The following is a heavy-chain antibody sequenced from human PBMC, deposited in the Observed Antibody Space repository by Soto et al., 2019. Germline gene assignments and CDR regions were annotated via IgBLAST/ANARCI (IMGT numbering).Heavy chain of an antibody. V-gene: IGHV3-30*18. D-gene: IGHD3-3*01. Sequence: QVQLVESGGGVVQPGRSLRLSCAASGFTFSSYGMHWVRQAPGKGLEWVAVISYDGSNKYYADSVKGRFTISRDNSKNSLYVYMNRRRAEDTAVYYCEKGYGLSYCAFWSGENDYYDCGMDVLGQGTTVTVSS. CDR2: ISYDGSNK. CDR1: GFTFSSYG. CDR3: EKGYGLSYCAFWSGENDYYDCGMDV. J-gene: IGHJ6*01.